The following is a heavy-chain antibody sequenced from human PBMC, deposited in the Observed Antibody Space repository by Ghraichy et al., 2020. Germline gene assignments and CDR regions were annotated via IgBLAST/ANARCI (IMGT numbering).Heavy chain of an antibody. D-gene: IGHD3-10*01. CDR1: GYTFTSYW. V-gene: IGHV5-51*01. CDR3: VRRNGEAREFDY. Sequence: GESLNISCKGFGYTFTSYWIAWVRQMPGKGLEWMGIIYPGDSDTRYNPPFQGQVAVSADKSIATAYLQWSSLKASDTAIYYCVRRNGEAREFDYWGQGTLVTVSS. J-gene: IGHJ4*02. CDR2: IYPGDSDT.